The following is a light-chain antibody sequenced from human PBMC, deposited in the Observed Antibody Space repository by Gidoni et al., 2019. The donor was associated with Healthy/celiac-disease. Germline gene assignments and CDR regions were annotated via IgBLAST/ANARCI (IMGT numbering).Light chain of an antibody. V-gene: IGKV1-9*01. Sequence: DIQLTQSPSFLSASVGDRVTITCRASQGSSSYLVWYQQKPGKAPKLLIYGASTLESGVPSRFSGSGSGTEFTLTISRVEPEEFATYYCQQRNSYPRTFGQGTKLEIK. CDR2: GAS. CDR3: QQRNSYPRT. CDR1: QGSSSY. J-gene: IGKJ2*01.